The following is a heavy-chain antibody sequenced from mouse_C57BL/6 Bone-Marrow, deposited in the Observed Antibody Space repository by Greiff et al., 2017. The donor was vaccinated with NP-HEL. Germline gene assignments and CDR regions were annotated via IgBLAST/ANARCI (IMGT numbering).Heavy chain of an antibody. Sequence: LPLQQSGPGLVQPSQSLSITCTLSGSSLPSSGVHWVRQSPGKGLEWLGVIWRGGSTDYNAAFMSRLRITKDNSKSQEFCKMKSLQADDTAIDCWAKRGGFDVWGTGTTVTVAS. J-gene: IGHJ1*03. CDR1: GSSLPSSG. CDR3: AKRGGFDV. V-gene: IGHV2-5*01. CDR2: IWRGGST.